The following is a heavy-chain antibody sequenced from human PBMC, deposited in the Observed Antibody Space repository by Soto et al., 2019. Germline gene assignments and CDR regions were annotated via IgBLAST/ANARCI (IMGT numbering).Heavy chain of an antibody. CDR2: INHSGST. V-gene: IGHV4-34*01. Sequence: PSDTLSLTFAVSGWSFSGYYWSWIRQPPGKGLEWIGEINHSGSTNYNPSLKSRVTISVNTSKNQFSLKLSSVTAADTAVYYCARAGSSSWFQPALSYYYYMDVWGKGTTVTVSS. J-gene: IGHJ6*03. CDR1: GWSFSGYY. CDR3: ARAGSSSWFQPALSYYYYMDV. D-gene: IGHD6-13*01.